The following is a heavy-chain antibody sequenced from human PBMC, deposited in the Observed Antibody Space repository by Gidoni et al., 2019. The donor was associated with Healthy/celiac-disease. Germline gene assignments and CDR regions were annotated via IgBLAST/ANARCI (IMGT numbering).Heavy chain of an antibody. V-gene: IGHV3-23*01. CDR2: ISGSGGST. D-gene: IGHD3-10*01. CDR3: AKEAGYYGSGSYYPFDY. J-gene: IGHJ4*02. Sequence: EVQLLESGGGLVQPGGSLRLSCPASGFTFSSYAMSWVRQAPGKGLEWVSAISGSGGSTYYADSVKGRFTISRDNSKNTLYLQMNSLRAEDTAVYYCAKEAGYYGSGSYYPFDYWGQGTLVTVSS. CDR1: GFTFSSYA.